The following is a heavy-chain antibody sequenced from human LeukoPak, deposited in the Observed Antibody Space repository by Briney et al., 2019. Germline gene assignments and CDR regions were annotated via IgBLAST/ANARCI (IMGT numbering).Heavy chain of an antibody. V-gene: IGHV4-59*01. J-gene: IGHJ5*02. CDR1: GGSISPYF. D-gene: IGHD3-10*01. CDR2: ITYTGST. CDR3: ARDDYRGVTNFDP. Sequence: SETLSLTCTVSGGSISPYFWSWFRQPPGKGLEWIGYITYTGSTIYSPSLKSRVTISVDTSKNQFSLQLTSVTAADTAVYYCARDDYRGVTNFDPWGQGTLVTVSS.